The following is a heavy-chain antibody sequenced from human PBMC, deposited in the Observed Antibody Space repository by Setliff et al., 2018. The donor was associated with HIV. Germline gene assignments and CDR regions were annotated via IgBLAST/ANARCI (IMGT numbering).Heavy chain of an antibody. V-gene: IGHV3-48*01. Sequence: PGGSLRLSCAASGFTFSSYSMNWVRQAPGKGLEWVSYISSSSTTYYAESVKGRFTISRDNAKKSLYLQMNSLRAEDTAVYYCARVEATGTIYYYYYYMDVWGKGATVTVSS. D-gene: IGHD6-13*01. J-gene: IGHJ6*03. CDR2: ISSSSTT. CDR3: ARVEATGTIYYYYYYMDV. CDR1: GFTFSSYS.